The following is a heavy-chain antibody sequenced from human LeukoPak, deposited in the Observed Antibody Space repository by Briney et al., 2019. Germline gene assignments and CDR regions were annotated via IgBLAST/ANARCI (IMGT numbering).Heavy chain of an antibody. CDR1: GFTFSTYW. CDR3: ARGPSHSSSWYGLDD. Sequence: GGSLRLSCAAAGFTFSTYWMHWVRQGRGKGLVWVSLINADGSTTTYADSVKGRFTISRDNAKNTLYLQMNSLRAEDTAIYYCARGPSHSSSWYGLDDWGQGALVTVFS. D-gene: IGHD6-13*01. J-gene: IGHJ4*02. CDR2: INADGSTT. V-gene: IGHV3-74*01.